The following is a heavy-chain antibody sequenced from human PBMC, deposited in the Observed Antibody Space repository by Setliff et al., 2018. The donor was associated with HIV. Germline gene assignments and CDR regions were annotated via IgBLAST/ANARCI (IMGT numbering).Heavy chain of an antibody. Sequence: ASVKVSCKASGYTFTGYYMHWVRQAPGQGLEWMGWINPNSGGTNYAQKFQGRVTMTRDTSITTAYMEPSGLRSDDTAVYYCARVGSRTIWFLLDYWGQGTLVTVSS. CDR2: INPNSGGT. V-gene: IGHV1-2*02. CDR1: GYTFTGYY. J-gene: IGHJ4*02. D-gene: IGHD3-10*01. CDR3: ARVGSRTIWFLLDY.